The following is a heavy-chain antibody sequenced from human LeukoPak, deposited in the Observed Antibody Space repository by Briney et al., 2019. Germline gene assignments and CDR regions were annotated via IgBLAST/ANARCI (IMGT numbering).Heavy chain of an antibody. D-gene: IGHD3-3*01. CDR2: IYTSGST. J-gene: IGHJ4*02. V-gene: IGHV4-4*07. CDR1: GGSISSYY. CDR3: ARGPMFFGVAYCDY. Sequence: SETLSLTCTVSGGSISSYYWSWIGQPAGKGLEWIGRIYTSGSTNYNPSLKSRVTMSVDTSKNQFSLKLSSVTPADTAVYYCARGPMFFGVAYCDYWGQGTLVTVSS.